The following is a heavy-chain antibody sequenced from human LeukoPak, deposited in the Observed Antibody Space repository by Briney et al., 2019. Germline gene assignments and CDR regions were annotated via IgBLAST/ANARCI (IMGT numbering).Heavy chain of an antibody. J-gene: IGHJ4*02. D-gene: IGHD3-22*01. V-gene: IGHV4-59*08. CDR2: IYYSRST. Sequence: SETLSLTCTVSGGSITSYYWSWIRQSPGKGLEWIGYIYYSRSTNYNPSLKSRVTISLDTSKNQFSLKLSSVTAADTAVYYCARQGTMKDFDYWGQGTLVTVSS. CDR3: ARQGTMKDFDY. CDR1: GGSITSYY.